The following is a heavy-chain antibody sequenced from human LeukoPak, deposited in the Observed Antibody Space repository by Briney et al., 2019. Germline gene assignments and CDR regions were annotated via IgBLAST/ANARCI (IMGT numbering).Heavy chain of an antibody. J-gene: IGHJ3*02. CDR1: GFTFSSYG. Sequence: TGGSLRLSCAASGFTFSSYGMHWVRQAPGKGLEWVAVIWYDGSNKYYADSVKGRFTISRDNSKNTLYLQMNSLRAEDAAVYYCARDPDNYGDYASDAFDIWGQGTMVTVSS. V-gene: IGHV3-33*08. CDR2: IWYDGSNK. D-gene: IGHD4-17*01. CDR3: ARDPDNYGDYASDAFDI.